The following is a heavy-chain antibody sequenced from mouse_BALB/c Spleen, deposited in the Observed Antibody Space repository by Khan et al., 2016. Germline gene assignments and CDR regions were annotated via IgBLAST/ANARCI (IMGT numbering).Heavy chain of an antibody. V-gene: IGHV3-8*02. D-gene: IGHD2-5*01. J-gene: IGHJ2*01. Sequence: EQQQESGPSHVKPSQTLFLTCSVTGDSTTSGYWNWIRKLPGKKPQYMGYISHRGSTYYNTSSKSRISITRDTSTNQYYLQLNTLTTEDTATYYCASIVTTYYFDYWGQGTTLTVSS. CDR3: ASIVTTYYFDY. CDR1: GDSTTSGY. CDR2: ISHRGST.